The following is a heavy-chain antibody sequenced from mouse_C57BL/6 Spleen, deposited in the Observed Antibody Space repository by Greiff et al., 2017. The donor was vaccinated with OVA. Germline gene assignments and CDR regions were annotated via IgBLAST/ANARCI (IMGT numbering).Heavy chain of an antibody. CDR1: GYTFTSYW. CDR3: ARSMDYGSSYDWYFDV. Sequence: QVQLQQPGAELVKPGASVKLSCKASGYTFTSYWMHWVKQRPGRGLEWIGRIDPNSGGTKYNEKFKSKATLTVDKPSSKAYMQLSSLTSEDSAVYYCARSMDYGSSYDWYFDVWGTGTTVTVSS. CDR2: IDPNSGGT. V-gene: IGHV1-72*01. D-gene: IGHD1-1*01. J-gene: IGHJ1*03.